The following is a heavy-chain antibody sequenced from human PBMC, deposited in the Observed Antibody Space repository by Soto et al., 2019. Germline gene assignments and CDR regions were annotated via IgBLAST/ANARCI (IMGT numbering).Heavy chain of an antibody. CDR1: GGSISSYY. V-gene: IGHV4-59*12. D-gene: IGHD2-2*01. CDR2: IYHSGST. J-gene: IGHJ3*02. CDR3: ARQPYQNDAFDI. Sequence: SETLSLTCTVSGGSISSYYWSWIRQPPGKGLEWIGYIYHSGSTYYNPSLKSRVTISVDRSRNQFSLKLSSVTAADTAVYYCARQPYQNDAFDIWGQGTMVTVSS.